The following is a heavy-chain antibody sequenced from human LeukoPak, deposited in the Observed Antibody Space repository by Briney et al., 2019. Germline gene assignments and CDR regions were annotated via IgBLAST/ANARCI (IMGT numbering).Heavy chain of an antibody. V-gene: IGHV3-23*01. Sequence: GGSLRLSCAASGFTLSSYAMSWVRQAPGKGLEWVSAISGSGGSTYYADSVKGRFTISRDNSKNTLYLQMNSLRAEDTAVYYCAKAPAAAGTGWYFQHWGQGTLVTVSS. J-gene: IGHJ1*01. CDR1: GFTLSSYA. D-gene: IGHD6-13*01. CDR2: ISGSGGST. CDR3: AKAPAAAGTGWYFQH.